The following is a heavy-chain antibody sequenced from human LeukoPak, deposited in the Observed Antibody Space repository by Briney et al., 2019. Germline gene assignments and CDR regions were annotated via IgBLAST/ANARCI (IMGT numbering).Heavy chain of an antibody. Sequence: GGTLRLSCAASGFTFSSYGMSWVRQAPGKGLEWVSAISGSGGSTYYADSVKGRFTISRDNPKNTLYLQMNSLRAEDTAVYYCAKVRKVDYYDSSGYYGFDYWGQGTLVTVSS. CDR2: ISGSGGST. D-gene: IGHD3-22*01. J-gene: IGHJ4*02. V-gene: IGHV3-23*01. CDR1: GFTFSSYG. CDR3: AKVRKVDYYDSSGYYGFDY.